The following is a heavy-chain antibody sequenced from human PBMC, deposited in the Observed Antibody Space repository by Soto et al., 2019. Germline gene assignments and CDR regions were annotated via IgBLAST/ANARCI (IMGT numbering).Heavy chain of an antibody. CDR3: ASSDIVGVPAAISI. Sequence: PSETLSLTCTVSGGSISSGDYYWSWIRQPPGKGLEWIGYIYYSGSTYYNPSLKSRVTISVDTSKNQFSLKLSSVTAADTAVYYCASSDIVGVPAAISIWGQGTLVTVSS. CDR1: GGSISSGDYY. V-gene: IGHV4-30-4*01. D-gene: IGHD2-2*02. CDR2: IYYSGST. J-gene: IGHJ4*02.